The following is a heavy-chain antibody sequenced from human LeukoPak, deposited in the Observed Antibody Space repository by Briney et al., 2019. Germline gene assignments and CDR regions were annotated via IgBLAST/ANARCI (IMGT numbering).Heavy chain of an antibody. CDR3: ATLNWDDGEVSGFDH. J-gene: IGHJ5*02. Sequence: GGSLRLSCAASGFTVSNNYMSWVRQAPGKGLEWVANIKKDETEIYYADSVKGRFTISRDNAKRSLYLQMNVLRAADTAVYYCATLNWDDGEVSGFDHWGRGIMVTVSS. CDR1: GFTVSNNY. V-gene: IGHV3-7*01. CDR2: IKKDETEI. D-gene: IGHD1-26*01.